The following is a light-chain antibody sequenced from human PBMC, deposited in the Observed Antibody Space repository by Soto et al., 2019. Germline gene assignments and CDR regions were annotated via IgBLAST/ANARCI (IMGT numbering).Light chain of an antibody. J-gene: IGKJ1*01. CDR2: LTS. V-gene: IGKV3-11*01. CDR1: QAVNTR. CDR3: HQRQSWPRT. Sequence: EIVLTQSPSTLSAFPGDRVTLSCRASQAVNTRFAWYQHKPGQAPRLLIYLTSNRAAGVPSRFSAWGSETDFTLTISDVQPEDFEVYYCHQRQSWPRTFGQGTKVDIK.